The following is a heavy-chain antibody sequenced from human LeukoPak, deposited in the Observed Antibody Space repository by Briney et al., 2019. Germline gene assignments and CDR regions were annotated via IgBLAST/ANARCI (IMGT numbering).Heavy chain of an antibody. CDR2: LSGSGATP. CDR3: AKVSWSGNYRFDY. Sequence: PGESLRLSCAASGFTFSSYAMSWVRQAPGKGLEWVSTLSGSGATPFYADSVKGRFTISRGNSKNMLYLQMSSLRAEDTAVYYCAKVSWSGNYRFDYWGQGSLVTVSS. CDR1: GFTFSSYA. V-gene: IGHV3-23*01. J-gene: IGHJ4*02. D-gene: IGHD3-3*01.